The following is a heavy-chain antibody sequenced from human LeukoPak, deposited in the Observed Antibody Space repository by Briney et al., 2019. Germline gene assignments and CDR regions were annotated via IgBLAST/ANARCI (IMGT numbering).Heavy chain of an antibody. CDR2: ISAYNGNT. Sequence: ASVKVSCKASGYTFTSYGISWVRQAPGQGLEWMGWISAYNGNTNYAQKLQGRVTMTTDTSTSTAYMELRSLRSDDTAVYYYARDRGTISGVVIIPGYFDYWGPGTLVTVSS. V-gene: IGHV1-18*01. CDR3: ARDRGTISGVVIIPGYFDY. CDR1: GYTFTSYG. J-gene: IGHJ4*02. D-gene: IGHD3-3*01.